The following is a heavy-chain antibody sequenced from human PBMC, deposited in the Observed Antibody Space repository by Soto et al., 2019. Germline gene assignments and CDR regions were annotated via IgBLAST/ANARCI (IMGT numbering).Heavy chain of an antibody. D-gene: IGHD3-10*01. Sequence: PSETLSLTCAVYGGSFSGYYWSWIRQPPGKGLEWIGEINHSGSTNYNPSLKSRVTISVDTSKNQFSLKLSSVTAADTAVYYCASSITMVRGARYNWFDPWGQGTLVTVSS. CDR3: ASSITMVRGARYNWFDP. V-gene: IGHV4-34*01. CDR1: GGSFSGYY. J-gene: IGHJ5*02. CDR2: INHSGST.